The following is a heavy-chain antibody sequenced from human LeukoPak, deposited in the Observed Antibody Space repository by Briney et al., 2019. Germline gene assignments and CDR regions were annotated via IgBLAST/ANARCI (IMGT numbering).Heavy chain of an antibody. J-gene: IGHJ4*02. Sequence: ASVKVSCTSSVYTFTSYGISWVRQAPGQGLEWMGWISAYNGNTNYAQKLQGRVTMTTDTSTSTAYMELRSLRSDDTAVYYCARDPLRDPFDYWGQGTLVTVSS. CDR2: ISAYNGNT. CDR3: ARDPLRDPFDY. V-gene: IGHV1-18*01. CDR1: VYTFTSYG.